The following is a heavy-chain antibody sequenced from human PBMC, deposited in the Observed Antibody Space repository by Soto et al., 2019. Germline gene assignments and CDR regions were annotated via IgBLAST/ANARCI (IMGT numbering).Heavy chain of an antibody. J-gene: IGHJ3*02. CDR3: AKSDGAEENDAFDI. V-gene: IGHV1-2*04. Sequence: QVRLVPSGPEVRKPGASVKISCEASGYSFTGHYLHWVRQAPGHGLEWMGWINPNSGGTNYAQKFQDWISITRDKALSTVYMDLSSLRSEDTAMYYCAKSDGAEENDAFDIWGQGTMISVS. CDR2: INPNSGGT. CDR1: GYSFTGHY. D-gene: IGHD3-16*01.